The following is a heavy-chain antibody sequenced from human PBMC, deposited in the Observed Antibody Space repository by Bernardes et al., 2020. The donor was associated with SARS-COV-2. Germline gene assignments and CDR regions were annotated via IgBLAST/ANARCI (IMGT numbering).Heavy chain of an antibody. CDR1: GGSIRSSY. J-gene: IGHJ5*02. V-gene: IGHV4-4*07. CDR2: IYTSGRT. CDR3: ARDNGSGSYWAHSWFDP. D-gene: IGHD3-10*01. Sequence: SDTLGTTCTVSGGSIRSSYWSWIRQPAGTGLAWIGRIYTSGRTHYNPSLKSRVTMSVDTSKNQFSLKLSSVTAADTAVYYCARDNGSGSYWAHSWFDPWGQGTLVTGSS.